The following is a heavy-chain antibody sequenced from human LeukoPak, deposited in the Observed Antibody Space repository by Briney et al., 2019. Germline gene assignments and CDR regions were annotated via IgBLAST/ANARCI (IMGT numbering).Heavy chain of an antibody. D-gene: IGHD5-18*01. V-gene: IGHV3-21*04. Sequence: PGGSLRLSCAASGFTFSSYSMNWVRQAPGKGLEWVSSISSSSSYIYYADSVKGRFTISRDNAKNSLYLQMNSLRAEDTAVYYCFSSSYGYSYGWPSDYWGQGTLVTVSS. J-gene: IGHJ4*02. CDR2: ISSSSSYI. CDR1: GFTFSSYS. CDR3: FSSSYGYSYGWPSDY.